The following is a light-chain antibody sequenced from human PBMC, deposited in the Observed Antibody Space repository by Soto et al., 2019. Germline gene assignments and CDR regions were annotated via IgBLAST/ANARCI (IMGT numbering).Light chain of an antibody. V-gene: IGLV2-14*01. CDR2: DVN. CDR1: SSDVGGYNL. CDR3: SSYNSSSTRPYV. Sequence: QSALTQPASVSGSPGQSITISCTGTSSDVGGYNLVSWYQQYPDKAPKLMIFDVNTRPSGVSNRVSGSKSGNTASLTISGLQAEDEADYYCSSYNSSSTRPYVFGTGTKLTVL. J-gene: IGLJ1*01.